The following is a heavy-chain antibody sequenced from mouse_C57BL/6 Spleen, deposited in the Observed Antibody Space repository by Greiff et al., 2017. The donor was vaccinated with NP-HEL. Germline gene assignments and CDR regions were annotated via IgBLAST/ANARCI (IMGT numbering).Heavy chain of an antibody. V-gene: IGHV1-74*01. D-gene: IGHD2-3*01. CDR2: IHPSDSDT. CDR1: GYTFTSYW. J-gene: IGHJ3*01. CDR3: AIQLYDGYYPAWLAY. Sequence: VQLQQSGAELVKPGASVKVSCKASGYTFTSYWMHWVKQRPGQGLEWIGRIHPSDSDTNYNQKFKGKATLTVDKSSSTAYMQLSSLTSEDSAVYDCAIQLYDGYYPAWLAYWGQGTLVTVSA.